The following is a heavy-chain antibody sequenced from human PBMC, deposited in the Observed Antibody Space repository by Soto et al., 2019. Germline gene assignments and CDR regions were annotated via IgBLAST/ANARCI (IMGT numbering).Heavy chain of an antibody. J-gene: IGHJ4*02. CDR2: ISAYNGNT. CDR3: ARTEVLRYFDWLLLSSEFDY. Sequence: ASVKVSCKASGYTFTSYGISWVRQAPGQGLEWMGWISAYNGNTNYAQKLQGRVTMTTDTSTSTAYMELRSLRSDDTAVYYCARTEVLRYFDWLLLSSEFDYWGQGTLVTVSS. V-gene: IGHV1-18*01. D-gene: IGHD3-9*01. CDR1: GYTFTSYG.